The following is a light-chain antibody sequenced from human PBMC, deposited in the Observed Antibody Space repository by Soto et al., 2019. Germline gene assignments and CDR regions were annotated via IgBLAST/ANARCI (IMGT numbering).Light chain of an antibody. V-gene: IGKV1-27*01. CDR2: AAS. CDR1: QGISNY. J-gene: IGKJ5*01. Sequence: SHMNQAPSSLCASVGVRVAITFRASQGISNYLAWYQQKPGKVPKLLIYAASTLQPGVPSRFSGSGSGTDFTLTISSLQPEDVATYSCRKHNRALIACGQGTRLEIK. CDR3: RKHNRALIA.